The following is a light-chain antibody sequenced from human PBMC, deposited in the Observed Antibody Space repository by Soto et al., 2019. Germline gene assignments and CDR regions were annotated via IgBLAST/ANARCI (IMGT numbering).Light chain of an antibody. Sequence: QSASVSGSPGQSITISCTGTSSDVGSYNYVSWYQQHPGKAPKLMIYDVSNRPSGVSNRFSGSKSGNTASLTISGLQAEDEADYYCFSYTRSSTWVFGGGTQLTVL. CDR2: DVS. V-gene: IGLV2-14*03. CDR3: FSYTRSSTWV. CDR1: SSDVGSYNY. J-gene: IGLJ3*02.